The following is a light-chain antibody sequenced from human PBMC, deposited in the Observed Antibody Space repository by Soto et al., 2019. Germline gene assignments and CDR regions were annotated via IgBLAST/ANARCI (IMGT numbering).Light chain of an antibody. V-gene: IGKV1-5*01. Sequence: TQSPSVASGSLEVRGTITCRASQSISSWLAWYQQKPGKAPKLLIYDASSLESGVPSRFSGSGSGTEFTLTISSLQPDDFATDYCQQFRTFAQGPKV. CDR3: QQFRT. CDR2: DAS. J-gene: IGKJ1*01. CDR1: QSISSW.